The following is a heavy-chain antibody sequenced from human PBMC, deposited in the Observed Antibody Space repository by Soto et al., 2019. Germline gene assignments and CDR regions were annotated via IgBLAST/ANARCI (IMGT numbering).Heavy chain of an antibody. D-gene: IGHD5-12*01. CDR1: GFTFSDFY. V-gene: IGHV3-11*01. CDR3: ARGKDGATHPFDY. CDR2: ISSSGSTI. J-gene: IGHJ4*02. Sequence: GGSLRLSCAASGFTFSDFYLCWLRQAPGKGLEWVSYISSSGSTIYYADSVKGRFTISRDNAKNSLYLQMNSLRAEDTAVYYCARGKDGATHPFDYLGQGTLVTVSS.